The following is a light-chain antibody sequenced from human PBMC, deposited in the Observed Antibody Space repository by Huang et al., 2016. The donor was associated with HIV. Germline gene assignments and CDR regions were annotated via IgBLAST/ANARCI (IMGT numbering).Light chain of an antibody. CDR1: QSLQHSNGYKY. CDR3: MQTLQTPFFS. J-gene: IGKJ3*01. CDR2: LVS. Sequence: DIVMTQFPLYLPVTPGETASISCRASQSLQHSNGYKYLDWYLQKPGQSPQLLIYLVSNRASGVPDRFSGSGSDSEFTLTISSVEAEDVGVYYCMQTLQTPFFSFGPGTIVDI. V-gene: IGKV2-28*01.